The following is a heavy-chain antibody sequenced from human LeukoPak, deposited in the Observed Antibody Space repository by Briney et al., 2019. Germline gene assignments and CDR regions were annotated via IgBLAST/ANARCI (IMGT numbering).Heavy chain of an antibody. D-gene: IGHD4-17*01. V-gene: IGHV1-46*01. CDR1: GYTFITYY. CDR3: ARDVDYGDYELGY. CDR2: INPSGASA. Sequence: ASVKVSCKASGYTFITYYIHWVRQAPGQGLEWMGIINPSGASASYAQKFRGRVNMTRDTSTSTVYMELSSLRTEGTAVYYCARDVDYGDYELGYWGQGTLVTVSS. J-gene: IGHJ4*02.